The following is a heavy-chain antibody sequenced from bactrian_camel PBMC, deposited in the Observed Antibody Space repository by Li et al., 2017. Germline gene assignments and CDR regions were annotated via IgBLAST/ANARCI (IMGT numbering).Heavy chain of an antibody. Sequence: VQLVESGGGSVQAGGSLTLSCEASPNTNRRYCMAWFRQAPGKEREGIATMYTGADSSTYYADSVKGRFTISHGNAKQTVYLQMDSLKPEDTAMYYCAARSGSWCRPEYGGWYWGQGTQVTVS. CDR1: PNTNRRYC. CDR2: MYTGADSST. V-gene: IGHV3S40*01. J-gene: IGHJ4*01. D-gene: IGHD6*01. CDR3: AARSGSWCRPEYGGWY.